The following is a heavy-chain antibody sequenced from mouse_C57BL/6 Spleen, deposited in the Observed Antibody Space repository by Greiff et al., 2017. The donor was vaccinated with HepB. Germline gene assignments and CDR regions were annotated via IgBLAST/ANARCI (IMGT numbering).Heavy chain of an antibody. J-gene: IGHJ4*01. Sequence: VKQSCKASGYTFTSYWMHWVKQRPGRGLEWIGRIDPNSGGTKYNEKFKSKATLTVDKPSSTAYMQLSSLTSEDSAVYYCACIYSGNHDYYAMDYWGQGTSVTVSA. CDR3: ACIYSGNHDYYAMDY. CDR2: IDPNSGGT. CDR1: GYTFTSYW. V-gene: IGHV1-72*01. D-gene: IGHD2-1*01.